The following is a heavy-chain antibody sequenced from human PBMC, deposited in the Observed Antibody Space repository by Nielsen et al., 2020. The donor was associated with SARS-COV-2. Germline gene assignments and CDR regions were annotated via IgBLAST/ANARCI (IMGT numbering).Heavy chain of an antibody. V-gene: IGHV4-31*03. CDR2: IYYSGST. J-gene: IGHJ3*02. CDR3: ARAFSSWIVVVINAFDI. Sequence: SETLSLTCTVSGGSISSGGYYWSWIRQHPGKGLEWIGYIYYSGSTYYNPSLKSRVTISVDTSKNQLSLKLSSVTAADTAVYYCARAFSSWIVVVINAFDIWGQGTMVTVSS. CDR1: GGSISSGGYY. D-gene: IGHD3-22*01.